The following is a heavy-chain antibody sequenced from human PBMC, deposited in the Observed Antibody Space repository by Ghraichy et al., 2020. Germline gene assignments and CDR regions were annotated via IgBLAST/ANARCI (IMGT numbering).Heavy chain of an antibody. D-gene: IGHD5-18*01. CDR3: ARVRGYSYGLDY. V-gene: IGHV4-31*03. CDR1: GGSISSGGYY. CDR2: IYYSGST. J-gene: IGHJ4*02. Sequence: LRLSCTVSGGSISSGGYYWSWIRQHPGKGLEWIGYIYYSGSTYYNPSLKSRVTISVDTSKNQFSLKLSSVTAADTAVYYCARVRGYSYGLDYWGQGTLVTVSS.